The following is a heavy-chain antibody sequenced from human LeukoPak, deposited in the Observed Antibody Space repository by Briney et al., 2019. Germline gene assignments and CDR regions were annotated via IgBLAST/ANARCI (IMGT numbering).Heavy chain of an antibody. CDR3: ARDPSNTSGWYIWVDF. V-gene: IGHV1-18*04. CDR2: ISTYNGDT. Sequence: ASVKVSCKASGYTFINYGISRGRQAPGEGVEWMGWISTYNGDTKHAQKVQATLALTPDASTSTACMALRGLRSDDTAVYYCARDPSNTSGWYIWVDFWGQGTLVTVSS. D-gene: IGHD6-19*01. J-gene: IGHJ5*01. CDR1: GYTFINYG.